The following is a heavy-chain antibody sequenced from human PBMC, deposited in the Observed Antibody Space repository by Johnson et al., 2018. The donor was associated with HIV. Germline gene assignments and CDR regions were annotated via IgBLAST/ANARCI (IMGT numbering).Heavy chain of an antibody. CDR2: IKQDGSEK. Sequence: VQLVESGGGLVQPGGSLRLSCAASGFTFDDYAMHWVRQAPGKGLEWVANIKQDGSEKYYVDSVKGRFTIFRDNAKNSLYLQMNSLRAEDTAVYYCARDRTPTYYYDSSGPDAFDIWGQGTMVTVSS. CDR3: ARDRTPTYYYDSSGPDAFDI. V-gene: IGHV3-7*01. J-gene: IGHJ3*02. D-gene: IGHD3-22*01. CDR1: GFTFDDYA.